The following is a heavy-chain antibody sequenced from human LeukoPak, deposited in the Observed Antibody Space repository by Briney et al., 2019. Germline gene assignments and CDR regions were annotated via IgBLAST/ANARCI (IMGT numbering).Heavy chain of an antibody. D-gene: IGHD3-10*01. CDR3: ARRVRVWFGEFTHFDY. V-gene: IGHV4-34*01. Sequence: PSETLSLTCAVYGGSFSGYYWSWIRQPPGKGLEWIGEINHSGSTNYNPSLKSRVTISVDTSKNQFSLKLSSVTAADTAVYYCARRVRVWFGEFTHFDYWGQGTPVTVSS. J-gene: IGHJ4*02. CDR1: GGSFSGYY. CDR2: INHSGST.